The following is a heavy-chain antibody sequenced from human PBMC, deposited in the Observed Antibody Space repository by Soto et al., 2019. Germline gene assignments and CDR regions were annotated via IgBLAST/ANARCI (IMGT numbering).Heavy chain of an antibody. CDR2: ISYDGSNK. CDR1: GFTFSSYG. CDR3: AKVSDWDYGDKNAFDI. J-gene: IGHJ3*02. V-gene: IGHV3-30*18. D-gene: IGHD4-17*01. Sequence: GGSLRLSCAASGFTFSSYGMHWVRQAPGKGLEWVAVISYDGSNKYYADSVKGRFTISRDNSKNTLYLQMNSLRAEDTAVYYCAKVSDWDYGDKNAFDIWGQGTMVTVSS.